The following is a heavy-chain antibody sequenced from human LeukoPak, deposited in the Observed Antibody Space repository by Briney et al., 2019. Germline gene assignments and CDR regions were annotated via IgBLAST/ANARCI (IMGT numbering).Heavy chain of an antibody. V-gene: IGHV1-18*01. CDR3: ARHGGGYYYDSSGYLYFDY. Sequence: ASVKVSCKASGYTSTSYGISWVRQAPGQGLEWMGWISAYNGNTNYAQKLQGRVTMTTDTSTSTAYMELRSLRSDDTAVYYCARHGGGYYYDSSGYLYFDYWGQGTLVTVSS. J-gene: IGHJ4*02. CDR1: GYTSTSYG. D-gene: IGHD3-22*01. CDR2: ISAYNGNT.